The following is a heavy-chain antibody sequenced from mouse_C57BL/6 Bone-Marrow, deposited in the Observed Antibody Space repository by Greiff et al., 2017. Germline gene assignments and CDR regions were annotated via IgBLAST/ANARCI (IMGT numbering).Heavy chain of an antibody. CDR2: IFPGSGST. Sequence: VHLQQSGPELVRPGASVKISCKASGYTFTSHWMQWVRQRPGQGLEWIGEIFPGSGSTYYNEKFKGKATLTVDTSASTAYKQLSSLTSEDSTVYCWARERFWLRGAMDYWGQGTSVTVSS. J-gene: IGHJ4*01. CDR1: GYTFTSHW. V-gene: IGHV1-56*01. CDR3: ARERFWLRGAMDY. D-gene: IGHD2-2*01.